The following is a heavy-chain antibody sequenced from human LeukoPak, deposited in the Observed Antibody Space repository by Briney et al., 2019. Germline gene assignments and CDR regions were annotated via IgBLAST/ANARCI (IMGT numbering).Heavy chain of an antibody. CDR2: ISGSGGST. D-gene: IGHD5-18*01. V-gene: IGHV3-23*01. Sequence: GGSLRLSCAASGFTFSSYAMSWVRQAPGKGLEWVSAISGSGGSTYYADSVKGRFTISRDNSKNTLYLQMNSLRAEDTAVYYCATHHSYGRVMDVWGQGTTVTVSS. CDR1: GFTFSSYA. J-gene: IGHJ6*02. CDR3: ATHHSYGRVMDV.